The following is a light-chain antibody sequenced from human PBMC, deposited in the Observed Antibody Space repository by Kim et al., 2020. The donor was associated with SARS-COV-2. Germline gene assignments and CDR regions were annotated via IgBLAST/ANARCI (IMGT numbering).Light chain of an antibody. CDR2: QDT. Sequence: VSPGQTASIPCSGDRVRNKYVAWYQQKPGQSPVLVIYQDTKRPSGIPERFSGSNSGNTATLTISETQPLDEADYYCQAWDSNTYVFGAGTKVTVL. J-gene: IGLJ1*01. CDR1: RVRNKY. V-gene: IGLV3-1*01. CDR3: QAWDSNTYV.